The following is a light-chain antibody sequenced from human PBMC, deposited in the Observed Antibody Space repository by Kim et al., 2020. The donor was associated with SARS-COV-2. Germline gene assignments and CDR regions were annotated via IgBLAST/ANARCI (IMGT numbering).Light chain of an antibody. V-gene: IGKV1-39*01. CDR1: QSISSY. Sequence: DIQMTQSPSSLSASVGDRVTITCRASQSISSYLNWYQQKPGKAPNLLIYDASTLQSGAPSRFSGGGSGTEFTLTISSLQPEDFATYYCKESSNTPPTFGQGTKLEI. CDR2: DAS. CDR3: KESSNTPPT. J-gene: IGKJ2*01.